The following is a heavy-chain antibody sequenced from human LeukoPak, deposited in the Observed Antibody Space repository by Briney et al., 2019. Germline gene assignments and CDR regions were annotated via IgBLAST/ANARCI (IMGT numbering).Heavy chain of an antibody. CDR3: ARGPLSSSYNYYYYYGMDV. CDR1: GYTFTSYD. J-gene: IGHJ6*02. D-gene: IGHD6-13*01. V-gene: IGHV1-8*02. Sequence: ASVKVSCKASGYTFTSYDINWVRQATGQGLEWMGWMNPNSGNTGYAQKFQGRVTMTRNTSISTAYMELSSLRSEGTAVYYCARGPLSSSYNYYYYYGMDVWGQGTTVTVSS. CDR2: MNPNSGNT.